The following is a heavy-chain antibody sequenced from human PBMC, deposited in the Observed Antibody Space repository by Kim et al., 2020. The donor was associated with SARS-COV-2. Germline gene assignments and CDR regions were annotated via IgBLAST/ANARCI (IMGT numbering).Heavy chain of an antibody. CDR3: ATGSRNYYDSSGWTTDAFDI. D-gene: IGHD3-22*01. V-gene: IGHV5-51*01. Sequence: GASLKISCKGSGYSFTSYWIGWVRQMPGKGLEWMGIIYPGDSDTRYSPSFQGQVTISADKSISTAYLQWSSLKASDTAMYYCATGSRNYYDSSGWTTDAFDIWGQGTMVTVSS. J-gene: IGHJ3*02. CDR2: IYPGDSDT. CDR1: GYSFTSYW.